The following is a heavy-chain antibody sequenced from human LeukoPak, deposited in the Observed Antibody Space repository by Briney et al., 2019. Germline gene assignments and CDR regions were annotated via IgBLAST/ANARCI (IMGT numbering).Heavy chain of an antibody. CDR1: GGSFSGYY. V-gene: IGHV4-31*11. J-gene: IGHJ5*02. CDR2: IYYSGST. CDR3: ARVRAAAGTPYWFDP. Sequence: PSETLSLTCAVYGGSFSGYYWSWIRQHPGKGLGWIGYIYYSGSTYYNPSLKSRVTISVDTSKNQFSLKLSSVTAADTAVYYCARVRAAAGTPYWFDPWGQGTLVTVSS. D-gene: IGHD6-13*01.